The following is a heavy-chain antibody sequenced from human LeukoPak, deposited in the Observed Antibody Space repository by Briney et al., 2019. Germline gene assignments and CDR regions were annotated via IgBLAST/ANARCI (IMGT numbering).Heavy chain of an antibody. CDR1: GFTVSSNY. D-gene: IGHD3-22*01. CDR2: IYSGGST. Sequence: GGSLRLSCAASGFTVSSNYMSWVRQAPGKGLEWVSVIYSGGSTYYADSVKGRFTISRDNSKNTLYLQMNSLGAEDTAVYYCARFYDSSGYFDYWGQGTLVTVSS. CDR3: ARFYDSSGYFDY. J-gene: IGHJ4*02. V-gene: IGHV3-53*01.